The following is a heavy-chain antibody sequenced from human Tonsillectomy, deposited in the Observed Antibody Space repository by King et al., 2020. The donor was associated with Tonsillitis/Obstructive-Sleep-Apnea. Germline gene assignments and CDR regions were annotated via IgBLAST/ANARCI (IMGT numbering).Heavy chain of an antibody. CDR2: IYYSGST. Sequence: QLQESGPGLVKPSETLSLTCTVSGGSISSYYWSWIRQPPGKGLEWIGYIYYSGSTTYNPSLKSRVTISVDTSKNQFSLKLSSVTAADTAVYYCASTRTIFGVVPYYYYRMDVWGQGTTVTVSS. J-gene: IGHJ6*02. D-gene: IGHD3-3*01. CDR3: ASTRTIFGVVPYYYYRMDV. V-gene: IGHV4-59*08. CDR1: GGSISSYY.